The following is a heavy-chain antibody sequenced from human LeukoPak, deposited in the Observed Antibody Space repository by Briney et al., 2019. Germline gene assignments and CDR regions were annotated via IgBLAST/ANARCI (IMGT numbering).Heavy chain of an antibody. Sequence: QPGGSLRLSCAASGISFSNYGMHWVRQAPGKGLEWLALISYDGSKKSCADSVKGRFAISRDNSKNMLFLEVNSLRTEDTAVYYCAKDWRWREDIMVFNVWGQGTMVTVSS. CDR1: GISFSNYG. CDR3: AKDWRWREDIMVFNV. J-gene: IGHJ3*01. CDR2: ISYDGSKK. V-gene: IGHV3-30*18. D-gene: IGHD3-3*01.